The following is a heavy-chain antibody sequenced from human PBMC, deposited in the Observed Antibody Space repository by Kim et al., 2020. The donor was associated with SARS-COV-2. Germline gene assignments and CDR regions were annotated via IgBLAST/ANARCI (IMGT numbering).Heavy chain of an antibody. V-gene: IGHV4-59*08. CDR2: IYYSGST. J-gene: IGHJ2*01. CDR3: ARHRPYWYFDL. Sequence: SETLSLTCTVSGGSISSYYCSWIRQPPGKGLEWIGYIYYSGSTNSNPSLKSRVTISVDTSKNQFSLKLSPGTAADTAVYYCARHRPYWYFDLWGRGTLVTVSS. CDR1: GGSISSYY.